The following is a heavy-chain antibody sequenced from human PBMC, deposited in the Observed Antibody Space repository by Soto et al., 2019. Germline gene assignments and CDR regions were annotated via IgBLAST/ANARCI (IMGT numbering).Heavy chain of an antibody. Sequence: GESLKISCKGSGYSFTSYWIGWVRQMPGKGLEWMGIIYPGGSDTRYSPSFQGQVTISADKSISTAYLQWSSLKASDTAMYYCARRNKSYGSGSYYRSQYYYYGMDVWGQGTTVTVSS. V-gene: IGHV5-51*01. J-gene: IGHJ6*02. D-gene: IGHD3-10*01. CDR3: ARRNKSYGSGSYYRSQYYYYGMDV. CDR1: GYSFTSYW. CDR2: IYPGGSDT.